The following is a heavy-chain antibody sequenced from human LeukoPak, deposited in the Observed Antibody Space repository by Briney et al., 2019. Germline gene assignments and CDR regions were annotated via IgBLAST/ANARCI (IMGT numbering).Heavy chain of an antibody. CDR2: VHYSLPS. J-gene: IGHJ4*02. CDR1: GDSMNGHF. D-gene: IGHD5-24*01. V-gene: IGHV4-59*11. Sequence: PSETLSLTCSVSGDSMNGHFWSWIRRSPGKGLEWIGNVHYSLPSNFSPSLKSRVTIPMDTSRSQFSLKLGTVTAADTAVYYCACYNFVGRTFDCWGQGTLVTVSS. CDR3: ACYNFVGRTFDC.